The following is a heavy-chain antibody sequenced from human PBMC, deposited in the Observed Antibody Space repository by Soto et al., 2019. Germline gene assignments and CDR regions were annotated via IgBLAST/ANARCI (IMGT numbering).Heavy chain of an antibody. CDR1: GGSISSSSYY. Sequence: SETLSLTCAVSGGSISSSSYYWGCIRQPPGKGLEWIGSIYYSGSTYYNPSLKSRVTISVDTSKNQFSLKLSSVTAADTAVYYCAGAWSGYYVFDYWGQGTLVTVSS. D-gene: IGHD3-3*01. J-gene: IGHJ4*02. CDR2: IYYSGST. CDR3: AGAWSGYYVFDY. V-gene: IGHV4-39*01.